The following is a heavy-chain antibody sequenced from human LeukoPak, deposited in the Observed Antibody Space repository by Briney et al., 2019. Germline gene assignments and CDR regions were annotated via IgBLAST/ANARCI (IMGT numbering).Heavy chain of an antibody. CDR2: ISYDGSNK. D-gene: IGHD5-12*01. CDR3: AKVEAFRYSGYDYFDY. J-gene: IGHJ4*02. Sequence: PGGSLRLSCAASGFTFSSYGMHWVRQAPGKGLEWVAVISYDGSNKYYADSVKGRFTISRDNSKNTLYLQMNSLRAEDTAVYYCAKVEAFRYSGYDYFDYWGQGTLVTVSS. CDR1: GFTFSSYG. V-gene: IGHV3-30*18.